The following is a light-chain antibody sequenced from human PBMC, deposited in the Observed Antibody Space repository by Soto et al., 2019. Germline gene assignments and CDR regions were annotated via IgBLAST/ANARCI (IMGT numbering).Light chain of an antibody. Sequence: EIVLTQSPGTLSLSPGERATLSCRASQSVSNNYLAWYQQKPGQAPRLLIYGASNRATGIPDRFSGSGSGTDFTLTISSLQPEDFAVYYCQQDYNLPTFGQGTKVDIK. V-gene: IGKV3D-7*01. J-gene: IGKJ1*01. CDR2: GAS. CDR3: QQDYNLPT. CDR1: QSVSNNY.